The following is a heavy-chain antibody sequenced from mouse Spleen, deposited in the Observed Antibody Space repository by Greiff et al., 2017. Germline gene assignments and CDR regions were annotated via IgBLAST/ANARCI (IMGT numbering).Heavy chain of an antibody. CDR1: GFNIKDYY. V-gene: IGHV14-2*01. J-gene: IGHJ2*01. CDR2: IDPEDGKT. D-gene: IGHD2-1*01. Sequence: EVQLQQSGAELMKPGASVKLSCTTSGFNIKDYYIHWVKQRTEQGLEWIGRIDPEDGKTKCDPKFQGQATITADTSSNTAYLQLSSLTSEDTAVYYCARAYGNYFDYWGQGTTLTVSS. CDR3: ARAYGNYFDY.